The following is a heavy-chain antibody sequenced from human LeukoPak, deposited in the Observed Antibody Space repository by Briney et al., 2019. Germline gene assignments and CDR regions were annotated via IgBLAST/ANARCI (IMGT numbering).Heavy chain of an antibody. J-gene: IGHJ3*02. V-gene: IGHV1-2*02. CDR2: VNPKSGGT. CDR1: GYTFTDYY. CDR3: ARDVALDDTFDI. Sequence: GASVKVSCKTSGYTFTDYYIHWVRQAPGQGLEWMGWVNPKSGGTNFAQKFQGRVTMTRDTSINTLFMELSRLRSDDTTVYYCARDVALDDTFDIWGQGTMVTVSS. D-gene: IGHD2-21*01.